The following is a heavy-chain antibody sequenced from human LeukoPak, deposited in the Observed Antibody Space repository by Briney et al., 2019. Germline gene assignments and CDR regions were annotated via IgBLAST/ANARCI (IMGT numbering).Heavy chain of an antibody. Sequence: SETLSLTCGVSGGSISSSNWWSWVRQPPGKGLEWIGYIYYSGSTNYNPSLKSRVTISVDTSKNQFSLKLSSVTAADTAVYYCARLYGSGSYSYYYYMDVWGKGTTVTISS. CDR2: IYYSGST. V-gene: IGHV4-4*02. J-gene: IGHJ6*03. D-gene: IGHD3-10*01. CDR3: ARLYGSGSYSYYYYMDV. CDR1: GGSISSSNW.